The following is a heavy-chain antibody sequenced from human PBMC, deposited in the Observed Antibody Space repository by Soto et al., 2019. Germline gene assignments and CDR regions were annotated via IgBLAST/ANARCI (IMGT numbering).Heavy chain of an antibody. D-gene: IGHD1-26*01. CDR3: AKDRHPDGRWDIDW. CDR2: IYGSATGI. J-gene: IGHJ4*02. Sequence: EVVLLESGGDLVRPGGSLRLSCETSGFTFRQYTMNWVRQAPGQGLEWVSGIYGSATGIYYADSVRGRFTISRDNSRNMVYLQMNSLRAEDTAVYYCAKDRHPDGRWDIDWWGQGTRVTVSS. V-gene: IGHV3-23*01. CDR1: GFTFRQYT.